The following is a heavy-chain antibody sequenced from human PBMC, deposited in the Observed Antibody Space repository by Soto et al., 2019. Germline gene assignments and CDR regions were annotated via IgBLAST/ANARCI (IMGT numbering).Heavy chain of an antibody. J-gene: IGHJ4*02. CDR3: AKGYYQQLVPFDY. CDR1: GFTFSSYA. Sequence: GGALRLSCAASGFTFSSYAMSWVRQAPGKGLELVSAISGSGGSTYYADSVKGLFTISRDNSKNTMYLQMNSLRAEDTAVYYCAKGYYQQLVPFDYWGQGTLVTVSS. D-gene: IGHD6-13*01. CDR2: ISGSGGST. V-gene: IGHV3-23*01.